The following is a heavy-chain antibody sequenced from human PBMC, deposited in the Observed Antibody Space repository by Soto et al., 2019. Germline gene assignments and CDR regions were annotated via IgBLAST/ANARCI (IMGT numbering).Heavy chain of an antibody. V-gene: IGHV3-23*01. CDR1: GFTVSSYA. Sequence: HGGSPRLCSAASGFTVSSYAMSWVRQAPGKGLEWVSAISGSGGSTYYADSVKGRFTISRDNSKNTLYLQMNSLRAEDTAVYYCAKDQDYDSSGPVEYWGQGTLVT. J-gene: IGHJ4*02. D-gene: IGHD3-22*01. CDR2: ISGSGGST. CDR3: AKDQDYDSSGPVEY.